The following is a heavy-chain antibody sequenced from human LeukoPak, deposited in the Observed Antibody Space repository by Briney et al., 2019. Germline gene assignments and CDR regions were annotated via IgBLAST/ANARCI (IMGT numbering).Heavy chain of an antibody. CDR1: RPDFTIAW. CDR3: ATGIGTIDY. V-gene: IGHV3-15*01. D-gene: IGHD1-26*01. CDR2: ITTDGGTT. Sequence: PGGSLRLSCAVSRPDFTIAWMSWVRQAPGKGLEWVGRITTDGGTTDYAAPVKGRFTISRDDAENTLYLQMNSLKTEDTAVYYCATGIGTIDYWGQGTLVTVSS. J-gene: IGHJ4*02.